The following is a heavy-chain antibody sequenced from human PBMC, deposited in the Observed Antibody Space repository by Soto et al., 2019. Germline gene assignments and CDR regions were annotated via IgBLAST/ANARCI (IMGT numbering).Heavy chain of an antibody. V-gene: IGHV4-59*08. CDR3: VRHGAGTTYDY. Sequence: ASETLSLTCSVSGGSISPYYWSWIRQPPGKGLEWIGYISYSGYTNYDPSLKSRVTISVDTSRNEFSVRLSSVTAADTAVYYCVRHGAGTTYDYWGHGTLVTVSS. CDR2: ISYSGYT. CDR1: GGSISPYY. D-gene: IGHD4-4*01. J-gene: IGHJ4*01.